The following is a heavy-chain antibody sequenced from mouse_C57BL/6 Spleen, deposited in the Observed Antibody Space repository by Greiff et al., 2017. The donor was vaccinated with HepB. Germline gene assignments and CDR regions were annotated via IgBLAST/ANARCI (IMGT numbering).Heavy chain of an antibody. CDR1: GYTFTDYY. J-gene: IGHJ1*03. CDR2: IYPGSGNT. V-gene: IGHV1-76*01. D-gene: IGHD1-1*01. CDR3: ARCYSSPPYWYFDV. Sequence: QVQLQQSGAELVRPGASVKLSCKASGYTFTDYYINWVKQRPGQGLEWIARIYPGSGNTYYNEKFKGKATLTAEKSSSTAYMQLSSLTSEDSAVYFCARCYSSPPYWYFDVWGTGTTVTVSS.